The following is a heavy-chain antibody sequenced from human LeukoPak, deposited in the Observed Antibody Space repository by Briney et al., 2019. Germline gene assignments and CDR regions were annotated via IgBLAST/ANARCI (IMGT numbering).Heavy chain of an antibody. V-gene: IGHV3-11*01. Sequence: GGSLRLSCAASGFTFSDYYMSWIRQAPGKGLEWVSYISSSGSTIYYADSVKGRYTISRDNAKNSLYLQMNSLRAEDTAVYYCARDLSAVAAAFDYWGQGTLVTVSS. CDR1: GFTFSDYY. J-gene: IGHJ4*02. D-gene: IGHD6-19*01. CDR3: ARDLSAVAAAFDY. CDR2: ISSSGSTI.